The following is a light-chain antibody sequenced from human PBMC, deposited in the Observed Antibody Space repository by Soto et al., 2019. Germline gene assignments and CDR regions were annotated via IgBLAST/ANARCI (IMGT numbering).Light chain of an antibody. V-gene: IGKV3-20*01. Sequence: EIVMTQSPSTLSVSPGERATLSCRASQSVSSYLAWYQQKPGQAPRLLIYDASNRATGIPARFSGSGSGTDFTLTISRLEPEDFAVYYCQQYGSSSQTFGQGTKVDIK. J-gene: IGKJ1*01. CDR2: DAS. CDR3: QQYGSSSQT. CDR1: QSVSSY.